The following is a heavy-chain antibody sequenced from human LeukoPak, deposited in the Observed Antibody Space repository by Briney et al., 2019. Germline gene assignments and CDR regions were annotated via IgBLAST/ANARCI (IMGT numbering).Heavy chain of an antibody. CDR3: ARDGAAAAPEIYNYYYLDV. Sequence: GGSLRLSCAASGFSFSNNAMTWVRQAPGKGLEWVAEMWYDGSNKYYADSVKGRFIISRDNSKNTLYLQINSLSAEDTAVYYCARDGAAAAPEIYNYYYLDVWGKGTTVTVSS. CDR1: GFSFSNNA. V-gene: IGHV3-33*08. CDR2: MWYDGSNK. D-gene: IGHD6-13*01. J-gene: IGHJ6*03.